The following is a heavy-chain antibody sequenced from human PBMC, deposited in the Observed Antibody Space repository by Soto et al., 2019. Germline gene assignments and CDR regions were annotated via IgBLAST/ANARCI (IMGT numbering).Heavy chain of an antibody. Sequence: GASVKVSCKASGYTFTSYGISWVRQAPGQGLEWMGIINPSGGSTSYAQKFQGRVTMTRDTSTSTVYMELSSLRSEDTAVYYCARDRARMATDAFDIWGQGTMVTVSS. CDR1: GYTFTSYG. V-gene: IGHV1-46*01. D-gene: IGHD3-10*01. CDR3: ARDRARMATDAFDI. CDR2: INPSGGST. J-gene: IGHJ3*02.